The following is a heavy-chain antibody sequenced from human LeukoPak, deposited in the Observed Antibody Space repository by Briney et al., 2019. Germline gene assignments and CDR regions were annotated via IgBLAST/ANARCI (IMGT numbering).Heavy chain of an antibody. Sequence: ASVKVSCTASGYTFIGYYIHWVRQAPGQGLEWMGIINPSGGSTSYAQKFQGRVTMTRDTSTSTVYMELSSLRSEDTAVYYCARELYCSSTSCYAPFDYWGQGTLVTVSS. D-gene: IGHD2-2*01. J-gene: IGHJ4*02. CDR1: GYTFIGYY. CDR2: INPSGGST. CDR3: ARELYCSSTSCYAPFDY. V-gene: IGHV1-46*01.